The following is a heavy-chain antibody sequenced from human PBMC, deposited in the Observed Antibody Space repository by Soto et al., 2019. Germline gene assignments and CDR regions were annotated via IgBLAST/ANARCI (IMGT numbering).Heavy chain of an antibody. CDR1: GYTFSDDY. V-gene: IGHV1-2*02. CDR2: INPNSGGT. Sequence: ASVKVSCKASGYTFSDDYIHWVRQAPGQGLEWMGWINPNSGGTKYAPKFQGGVTMTRDTSITTAYMELSRLRSGDTAVYYCAREPATAKPEGVDFWGQGTLVTVSS. CDR3: AREPATAKPEGVDF. D-gene: IGHD1-1*01. J-gene: IGHJ4*02.